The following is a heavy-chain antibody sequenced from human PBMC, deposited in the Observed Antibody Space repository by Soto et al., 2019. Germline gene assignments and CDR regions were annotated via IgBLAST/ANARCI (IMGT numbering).Heavy chain of an antibody. CDR2: INHTGGT. V-gene: IGHV4-34*01. D-gene: IGHD3-3*01. CDR3: ATRITVFGLLIPPFDP. CDR1: CGSVNGYY. Sequence: ETLSLTCAVYCGSVNGYYWNWIRQPPWKGLEWIGEINHTGGTHYNPSLKSRVTMSVDTSKNQFSLRLSSVTAADTAIYYCATRITVFGLLIPPFDPWGQGTQVTVSS. J-gene: IGHJ5*02.